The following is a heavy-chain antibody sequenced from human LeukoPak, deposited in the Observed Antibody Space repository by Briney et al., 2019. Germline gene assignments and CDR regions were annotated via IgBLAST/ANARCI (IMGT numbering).Heavy chain of an antibody. CDR1: GGTFSSYA. CDR2: IIPILGIA. Sequence: SVKVSCKASGGTFSSYAISWVRQAPGQGLEWMGRIIPILGIANYAQKFQGRVTMTRDTSTSTVYMELSSLRSEDTAVYYCARDSTTSSLADPWGQGTLVTVSS. CDR3: ARDSTTSSLADP. V-gene: IGHV1-69*04. J-gene: IGHJ5*02. D-gene: IGHD2-2*01.